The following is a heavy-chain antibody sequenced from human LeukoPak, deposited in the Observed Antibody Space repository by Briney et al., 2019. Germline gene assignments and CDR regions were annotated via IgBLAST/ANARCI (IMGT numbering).Heavy chain of an antibody. CDR2: IKQDGSEK. CDR3: ARHSLIELHDAFDI. D-gene: IGHD1-26*01. J-gene: IGHJ3*02. Sequence: PGGSLRLSCADSGFTFSSYWMSWVRQAPGKGLEWVANIKQDGSEKYYVDSVKGRFTISRDNAKNSLYLQMNSLRAEDTAVYYCARHSLIELHDAFDIWGQGTMVTVSS. CDR1: GFTFSSYW. V-gene: IGHV3-7*01.